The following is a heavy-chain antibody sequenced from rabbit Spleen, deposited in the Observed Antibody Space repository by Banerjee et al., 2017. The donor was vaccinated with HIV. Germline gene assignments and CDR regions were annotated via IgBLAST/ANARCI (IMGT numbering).Heavy chain of an antibody. CDR1: GVSLNDKDV. Sequence: EQLEESGGGLVKPEGSLTLTCKASGVSLNDKDVMCWVRQAPGKGLEWIACINIVTGKAVYASWAKGRFTFSKTSSTTVTLQMTSLTAADTATYFCARAPDSGYWAVAFNLWGPGTLVTVS. J-gene: IGHJ4*01. CDR2: INIVTGKA. V-gene: IGHV1S45*01. CDR3: ARAPDSGYWAVAFNL. D-gene: IGHD1-1*01.